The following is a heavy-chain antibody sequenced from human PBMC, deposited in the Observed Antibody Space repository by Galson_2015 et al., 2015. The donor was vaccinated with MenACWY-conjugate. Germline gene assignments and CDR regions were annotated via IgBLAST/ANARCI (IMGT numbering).Heavy chain of an antibody. CDR2: IYYSGST. D-gene: IGHD4-17*01. V-gene: IGHV4-59*08. Sequence: SETLSLTCTVSGGSISSYYWSWIRQPPGKGLEWIGYIYYSGSTNYNPSLKSRVTISVDTSKNQFSLKLSSVTTADTAVYYCARLSTGNDYGDYEWFDPWGQGTLVTVSS. CDR3: ARLSTGNDYGDYEWFDP. J-gene: IGHJ5*02. CDR1: GGSISSYY.